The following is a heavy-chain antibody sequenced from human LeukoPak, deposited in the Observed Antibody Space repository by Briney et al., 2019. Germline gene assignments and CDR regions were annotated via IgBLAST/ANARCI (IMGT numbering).Heavy chain of an antibody. CDR1: GGSISSYY. J-gene: IGHJ5*02. Sequence: SETLSLTCTVSGGSISSYYWSWIRQPPGKGLEWIGYIYYSGSTNYNPSLKSRVTISVDTSKNQFSLKLSSVTAADTAVYYCARDIAAASWGQRTLVTVSS. D-gene: IGHD6-13*01. V-gene: IGHV4-59*01. CDR3: ARDIAAAS. CDR2: IYYSGST.